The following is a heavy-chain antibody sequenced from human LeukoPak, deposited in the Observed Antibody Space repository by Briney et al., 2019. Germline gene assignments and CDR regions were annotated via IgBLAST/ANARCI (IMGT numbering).Heavy chain of an antibody. CDR1: GGSISSGDYY. J-gene: IGHJ6*03. D-gene: IGHD3-3*01. V-gene: IGHV4-30-4*08. Sequence: KTSETLSLTCIVSGGSISSGDYYWSWIRQPPGKGLEWIGYIYYSGSTYYNPSLKSRVTISVDTSKNQFSLKLSSVTAADTAVYYCARSFGVVMRYYYYYMDVWGKGTTVTVSS. CDR2: IYYSGST. CDR3: ARSFGVVMRYYYYYMDV.